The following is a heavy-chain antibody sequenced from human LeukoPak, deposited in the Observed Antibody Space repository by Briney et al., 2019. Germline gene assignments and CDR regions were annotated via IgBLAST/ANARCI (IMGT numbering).Heavy chain of an antibody. V-gene: IGHV4-4*07. CDR1: GGSINNDF. J-gene: IGHJ4*02. CDR2: IYSSGTT. CDR3: ARNVRGGSTYLDY. Sequence: SETLSLTCTVSGGSINNDFWTWIRQPAGKGLEWIGRIYSSGTTNYNPSLKSRVIMSVDTSKNQFSLKLNSVTAADTAVYYCARNVRGGSTYLDYWGQGILVTVSS. D-gene: IGHD3-16*01.